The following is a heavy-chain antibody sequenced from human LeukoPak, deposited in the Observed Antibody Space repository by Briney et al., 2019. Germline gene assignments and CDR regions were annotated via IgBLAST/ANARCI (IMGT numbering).Heavy chain of an antibody. Sequence: GGSLRLSCVASGFTFSSYSMNWVRQAPGKGLEWVSSISSSSSYIYYADSVKGRFTISRDNAKNSLYLQMNSLRAEDTAVYYCARDHQESARGGTMIVVVIGAFDIWGQGTMVTVSS. CDR1: GFTFSSYS. CDR3: ARDHQESARGGTMIVVVIGAFDI. CDR2: ISSSSSYI. V-gene: IGHV3-21*01. D-gene: IGHD3-22*01. J-gene: IGHJ3*02.